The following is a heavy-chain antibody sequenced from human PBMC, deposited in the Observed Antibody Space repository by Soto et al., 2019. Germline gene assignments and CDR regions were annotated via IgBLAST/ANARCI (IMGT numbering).Heavy chain of an antibody. CDR1: GYTFTGYY. CDR3: ARSIRRWLPSLPFGYFDY. CDR2: INPNSGGT. Sequence: ASVKVSCKASGYTFTGYYMHWVRQAPGQGFEWMGWINPNSGGTNYAQKFQGWVTMTRDTSISTAYMELSRLRSDDTAVYYCARSIRRWLPSLPFGYFDYWGQGTLVTVS. J-gene: IGHJ4*02. V-gene: IGHV1-2*04. D-gene: IGHD3-22*01.